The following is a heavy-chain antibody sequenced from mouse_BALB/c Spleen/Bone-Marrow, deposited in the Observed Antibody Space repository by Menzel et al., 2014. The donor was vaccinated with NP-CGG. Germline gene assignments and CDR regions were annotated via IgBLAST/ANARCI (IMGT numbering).Heavy chain of an antibody. CDR2: LNPDSSTI. D-gene: IGHD1-3*01. V-gene: IGHV4-1*02. CDR1: GFAFSRYW. CDR3: AREWDWYFDV. J-gene: IGHJ1*01. Sequence: EVKLLESGGGLVQPGGSLKLSCAASGFAFSRYWMSWVRQDPGKGLEWIGELNPDSSTINYTPSLKDKFIISRDNAENTLYLQMSKVRSEDTALYYCAREWDWYFDVWGAGTTVTVS.